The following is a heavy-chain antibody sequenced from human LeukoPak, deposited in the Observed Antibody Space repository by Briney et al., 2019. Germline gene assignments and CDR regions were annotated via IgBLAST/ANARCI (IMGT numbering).Heavy chain of an antibody. Sequence: ASVKVSCKASGYTFTSYDINWVRQATGQGLEWMGWMNPNSGNTGYAQKLQGRVTMTTDTSTSTAYMELRSLRSDDTAVYYCARDDYSGGSCYINLDYWGQGTLVTVSS. D-gene: IGHD2-15*01. CDR2: MNPNSGNT. V-gene: IGHV1-8*01. J-gene: IGHJ4*02. CDR1: GYTFTSYD. CDR3: ARDDYSGGSCYINLDY.